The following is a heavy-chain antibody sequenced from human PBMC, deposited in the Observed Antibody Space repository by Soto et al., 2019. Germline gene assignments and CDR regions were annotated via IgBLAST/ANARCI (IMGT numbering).Heavy chain of an antibody. CDR1: GYTLTSYA. Sequence: GASVKVSCTAPGYTLTSYAMHWVRQAPGQRLEWMGWINAGNGNTKYSQKFQGRVTITRDTSASTAYMELSSLRSEDTAVYYCARVGVYGDYAVDYWGQGTLVTLSS. CDR3: ARVGVYGDYAVDY. V-gene: IGHV1-3*01. CDR2: INAGNGNT. J-gene: IGHJ4*02. D-gene: IGHD4-17*01.